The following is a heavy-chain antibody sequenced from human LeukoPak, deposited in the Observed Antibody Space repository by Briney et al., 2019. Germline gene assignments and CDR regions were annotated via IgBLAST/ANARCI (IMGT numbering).Heavy chain of an antibody. D-gene: IGHD2/OR15-2a*01. Sequence: GASVKVSCKASDYTFTTYGISWVRQAPGQGLEWMGWISTYNGRTNYAPNFQDRVTMTSDRSTGTAYMELRSLRSDDTAVYYCARLNSTHLFDTIYHQLDYWGQGALVTVSS. CDR1: DYTFTTYG. CDR3: ARLNSTHLFDTIYHQLDY. J-gene: IGHJ4*02. V-gene: IGHV1-18*01. CDR2: ISTYNGRT.